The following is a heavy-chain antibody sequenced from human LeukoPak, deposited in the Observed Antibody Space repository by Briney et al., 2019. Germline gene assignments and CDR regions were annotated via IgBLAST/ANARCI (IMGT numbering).Heavy chain of an antibody. D-gene: IGHD6-13*01. CDR1: GGSISSYY. V-gene: IGHV4-59*01. J-gene: IGHJ6*03. CDR3: AGEIAAAGTFYYYYMDV. CDR2: IYYSGST. Sequence: SETLSLTCTVSGGSISSYYWSWIRQPPGKGLEWIGYIYYSGSTNYNPSLKSRVTISVDTSKNQFSLKLSSVTAADTAVYYCAGEIAAAGTFYYYYMDVWGKGTTVTVSS.